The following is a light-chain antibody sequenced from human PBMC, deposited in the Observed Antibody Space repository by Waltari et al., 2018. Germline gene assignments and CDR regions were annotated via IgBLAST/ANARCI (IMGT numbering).Light chain of an antibody. CDR2: KVS. CDR3: QQYNNWLYT. Sequence: DVVMTQSPLSLPVTLGPPAPISRRSRQSLVDSYGNTYLNWFQQRPSQSPRRLIYKVSNRDSGVPDRFSGSGSGTDFTLKISRVEAEDFAVYYCQQYNNWLYTFGQGTKLEIK. J-gene: IGKJ2*01. CDR1: QSLVDSYGNTY. V-gene: IGKV2-30*01.